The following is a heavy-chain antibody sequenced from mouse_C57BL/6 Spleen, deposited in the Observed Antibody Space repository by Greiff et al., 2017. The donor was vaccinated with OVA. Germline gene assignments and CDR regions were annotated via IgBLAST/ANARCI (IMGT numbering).Heavy chain of an antibody. CDR1: GYTFTSYW. V-gene: IGHV1-50*01. CDR3: ARARGYGYDDY. D-gene: IGHD2-2*01. J-gene: IGHJ2*01. CDR2: IDPSDSYT. Sequence: QVQLQQPGAELVKPGASVKLSCKASGYTFTSYWMQWVKQRPGQGLEWIGEIDPSDSYTNYNQKFKGKATLTVDTSSSTAYMQRSSLTSEDSAVYYSARARGYGYDDYWGQGTPLTVSS.